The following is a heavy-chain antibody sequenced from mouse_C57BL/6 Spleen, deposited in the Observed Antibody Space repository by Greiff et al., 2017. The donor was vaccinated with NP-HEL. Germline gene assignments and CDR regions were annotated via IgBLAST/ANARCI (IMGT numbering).Heavy chain of an antibody. CDR2: IYPGSGNT. J-gene: IGHJ3*01. CDR1: GYTFTDYY. D-gene: IGHD1-1*01. V-gene: IGHV1-76*01. Sequence: VQLQQSGAELVRPGASVKLSCKASGYTFTDYYINWVKQRPGQGLEWIARIYPGSGNTYYNEKFKGKATLTAEKSSSTAYMQLSSLTSEDSAVYFCARPAGGSSSWFAYWGQGTLVTVSA. CDR3: ARPAGGSSSWFAY.